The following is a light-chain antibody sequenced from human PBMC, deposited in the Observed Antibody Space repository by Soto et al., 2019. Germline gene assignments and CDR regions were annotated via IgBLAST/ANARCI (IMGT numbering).Light chain of an antibody. J-gene: IGKJ5*01. CDR3: QQYNNWIT. Sequence: EIVMPPSPATLSVSPVERAILSCRASQSISINLAWYKQKPGQAPRLLIYAASNRATGVPARFSGSWSGTEFTLTISSLQSEDFAVYYCQQYNNWITFGQGTRLEIK. V-gene: IGKV3-15*01. CDR2: AAS. CDR1: QSISIN.